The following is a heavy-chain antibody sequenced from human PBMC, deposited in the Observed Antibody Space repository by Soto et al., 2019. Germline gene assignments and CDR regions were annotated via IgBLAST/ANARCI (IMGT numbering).Heavy chain of an antibody. J-gene: IGHJ4*02. CDR2: IIAFFGTA. CDR3: ACYCYGGSGYSDCIGY. Sequence: SVKVSCKASGYTFSSYAISWVREAPVQGLEWMGGIIAFFGTANYSQKLQGRVTITPDASTSTAYMELSSLRSEDTAVYYFACYCYGGSGYSDCIGYWGQGTLVIVYS. CDR1: GYTFSSYA. D-gene: IGHD3-22*01. V-gene: IGHV1-69*01.